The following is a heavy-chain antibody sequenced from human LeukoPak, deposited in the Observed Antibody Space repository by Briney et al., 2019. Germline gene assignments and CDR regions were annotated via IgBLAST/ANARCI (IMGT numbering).Heavy chain of an antibody. CDR2: IDSDGSST. Sequence: GGSLRLSCAAYGFTLSDYWMHWVRQAPGKGLVWVSRIDSDGSSTTYADSVKGRFTISRDNAKNTLYLQMNSLRAEDTAVYYCARGGQWLIGSLWGQGTLVTVSS. D-gene: IGHD6-19*01. CDR3: ARGGQWLIGSL. V-gene: IGHV3-74*01. J-gene: IGHJ4*02. CDR1: GFTLSDYW.